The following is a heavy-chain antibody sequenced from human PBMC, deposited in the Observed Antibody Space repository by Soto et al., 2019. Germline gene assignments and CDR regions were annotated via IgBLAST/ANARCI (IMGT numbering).Heavy chain of an antibody. Sequence: PGGSLRLSCAASGFTFSSCSMNWVRQAPGKGLEWVSYISSSSSTIYYADSVKGRFTISRDNAKNSLYLQMHSLRDGDTAVYYCARVKVVTATDLWGQGTLVTVSS. CDR2: ISSSSSTI. J-gene: IGHJ5*02. CDR1: GFTFSSCS. V-gene: IGHV3-48*02. CDR3: ARVKVVTATDL. D-gene: IGHD2-21*02.